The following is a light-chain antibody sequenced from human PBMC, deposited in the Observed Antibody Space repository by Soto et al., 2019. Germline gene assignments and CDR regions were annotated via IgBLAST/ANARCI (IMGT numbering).Light chain of an antibody. CDR1: HNIYRG. CDR2: YAS. V-gene: IGKV1-5*01. J-gene: IGKJ1*01. Sequence: QITQSLSTLSASVGARVTITCRARHNIYRGLAWYQQNPRMAPDLLISYASSLESGVTSRFSGSGSGSELTLTISTLQPDVYSSYYCQHCDTYWSFGEGTMVEIK. CDR3: QHCDTYWS.